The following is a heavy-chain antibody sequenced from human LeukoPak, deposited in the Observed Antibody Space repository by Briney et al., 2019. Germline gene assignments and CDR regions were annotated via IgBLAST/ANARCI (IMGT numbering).Heavy chain of an antibody. J-gene: IGHJ3*02. Sequence: GGSLRLSCAASGFTFSTYTMHWVRQAPGKGLEYVSAISSNGGSTYYANSVKGRFTISRDNSKNTLYLQMGSLRAEDTAVYYCAKDSVYDFWSGGDAFDIWGQGTMVTVSS. CDR2: ISSNGGST. V-gene: IGHV3-64*01. CDR3: AKDSVYDFWSGGDAFDI. CDR1: GFTFSTYT. D-gene: IGHD3-3*01.